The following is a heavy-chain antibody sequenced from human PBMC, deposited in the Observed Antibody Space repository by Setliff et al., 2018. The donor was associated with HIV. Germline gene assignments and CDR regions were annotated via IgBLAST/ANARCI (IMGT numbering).Heavy chain of an antibody. CDR3: ARVADSSGYYHLDY. CDR1: GGSISSHY. CDR2: IYYSGST. J-gene: IGHJ4*02. Sequence: SETLSLTCTVSGGSISSHYWSWIRQPPGKGLEWIGSIYYSGSTYYNPSLKSRVTISVDTSKNQFSLKLSSVTAADTAVYHCARVADSSGYYHLDYWGQGTLVTVSS. D-gene: IGHD3-22*01. V-gene: IGHV4-59*05.